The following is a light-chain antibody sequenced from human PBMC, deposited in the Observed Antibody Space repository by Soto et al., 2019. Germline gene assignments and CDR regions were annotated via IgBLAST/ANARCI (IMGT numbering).Light chain of an antibody. Sequence: VLTQSPGTLSLSPGERATLSCRATQSVVSNYLAWYQQKPGQAPRLLIYGASSRATGIPARFSGGGSGTDFSLTISRLEPEDFAVYYCQQYGSAPWTFGQVTRVEIK. J-gene: IGKJ1*01. CDR3: QQYGSAPWT. CDR2: GAS. V-gene: IGKV3-20*01. CDR1: QSVVSNY.